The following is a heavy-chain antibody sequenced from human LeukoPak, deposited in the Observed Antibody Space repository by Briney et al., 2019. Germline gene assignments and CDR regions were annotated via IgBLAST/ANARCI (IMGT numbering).Heavy chain of an antibody. CDR3: ARDSSVDILTGYYDDEGY. CDR1: GFTFNSYA. J-gene: IGHJ4*02. Sequence: GGSLRLSRAGSGFTFNSYAMSCVREAPGKGREWVANIKQDGSEKYYVDSVKGRFTISRDNAKNSLYLQMNSLRAEDTAVYYCARDSSVDILTGYYDDEGYWGQGTLVTVSS. CDR2: IKQDGSEK. V-gene: IGHV3-7*01. D-gene: IGHD3-9*01.